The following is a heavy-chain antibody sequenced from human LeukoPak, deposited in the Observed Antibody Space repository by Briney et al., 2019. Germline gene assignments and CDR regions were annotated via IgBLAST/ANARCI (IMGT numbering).Heavy chain of an antibody. Sequence: SGTLSLTCAVSGASITSNHWWSWARQAPGEGLEWIGEIYHGGATTYNPSLKSRVTMSVDKSKNEFSLSLRSETAADTAVYYCATYLYGDYGYYYFDYWGPGTLVTVSS. CDR3: ATYLYGDYGYYYFDY. V-gene: IGHV4-4*02. D-gene: IGHD4-17*01. J-gene: IGHJ4*02. CDR1: GASITSNHW. CDR2: IYHGGAT.